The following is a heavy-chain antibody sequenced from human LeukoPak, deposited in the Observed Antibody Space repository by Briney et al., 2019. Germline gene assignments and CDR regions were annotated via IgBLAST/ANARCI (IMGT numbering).Heavy chain of an antibody. Sequence: SETLSLTCTVSGASISGPSWDWIRQPPGKGLEWIGRIYYSGATNYNPSLKGRVTMSIDTSKNQFSLKLSSVTAADTAVYYCARRPVEMAAIREDNWLDPWGQGTLVTVSS. CDR3: ARRPVEMAAIREDNWLDP. V-gene: IGHV4-59*08. CDR2: IYYSGAT. D-gene: IGHD5-24*01. CDR1: GASISGPS. J-gene: IGHJ5*02.